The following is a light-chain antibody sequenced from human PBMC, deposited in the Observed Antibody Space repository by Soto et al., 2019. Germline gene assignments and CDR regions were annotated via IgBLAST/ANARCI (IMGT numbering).Light chain of an antibody. CDR1: SSDIGGYNF. CDR3: CSYAGSSTYV. Sequence: ALTQPASVSGSPGQSITLSCTGTSSDIGGYNFVSWYQQHPGKAPKLMIYEGSKRPSGVSNRFSGSKSGNTASLTISGLQAEDEADYYCCSYAGSSTYVFGTGTKVTVL. CDR2: EGS. J-gene: IGLJ1*01. V-gene: IGLV2-23*01.